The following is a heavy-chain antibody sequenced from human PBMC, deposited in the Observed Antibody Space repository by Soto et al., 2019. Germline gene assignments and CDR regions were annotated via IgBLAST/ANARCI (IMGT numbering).Heavy chain of an antibody. Sequence: SETLSLTCTVSGGSVSSGSYYWSWIRQPPGKGLEWIGYIYYSGSTYYNPSLKSRVTISVDTSKNQFSLKLSSVTAADTAVYYCARGITMVRGVIRPLDYWGQGTLVTVSS. D-gene: IGHD3-10*01. CDR2: IYYSGST. CDR3: ARGITMVRGVIRPLDY. V-gene: IGHV4-61*01. J-gene: IGHJ4*02. CDR1: GGSVSSGSYY.